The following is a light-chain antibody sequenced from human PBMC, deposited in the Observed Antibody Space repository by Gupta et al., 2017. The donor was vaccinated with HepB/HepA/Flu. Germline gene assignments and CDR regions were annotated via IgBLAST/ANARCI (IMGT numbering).Light chain of an antibody. CDR1: SSDVGSYNR. J-gene: IGLJ2*01. Sequence: QSALPQPPSVSGSPGQSVTISCTGTSSDVGSYNRVSWYQQPPGTAPKLMIYEVSNRPSGVPDRFSGSKSGNTASLTISGLQAEDEADYYCSSYTSSSTWVVFGGGTKLTVL. CDR2: EVS. CDR3: SSYTSSSTWVV. V-gene: IGLV2-18*02.